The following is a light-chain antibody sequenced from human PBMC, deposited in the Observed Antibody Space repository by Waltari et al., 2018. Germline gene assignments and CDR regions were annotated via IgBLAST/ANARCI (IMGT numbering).Light chain of an antibody. Sequence: DIVMTQTPLSLPITPGEPASISCTSSQSLLHSNGNTYLHWYLQKPGRSPQLLIYGGSNRASGVPDRFSGSGSGTDFTLKISKVEAEDVGVYYCVQTIAFPWTFGQGTKVEIK. J-gene: IGKJ1*01. CDR3: VQTIAFPWT. CDR1: QSLLHSNGNTY. CDR2: GGS. V-gene: IGKV2-40*01.